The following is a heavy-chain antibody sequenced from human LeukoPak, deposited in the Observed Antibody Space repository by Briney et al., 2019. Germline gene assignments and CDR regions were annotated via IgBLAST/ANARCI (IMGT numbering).Heavy chain of an antibody. Sequence: ASVKVSCKASGYTFTTYGISWVRQAPGQGLEWMGRIIPMLGVANYAQKFQGRVTITADKSTTTAYMELSSLRSEDTAVYYCARDHWQQQDYYMDVWGKGTTVTVSS. V-gene: IGHV1-69*04. J-gene: IGHJ6*03. CDR2: IIPMLGVA. CDR3: ARDHWQQQDYYMDV. CDR1: GYTFTTYG. D-gene: IGHD6-13*01.